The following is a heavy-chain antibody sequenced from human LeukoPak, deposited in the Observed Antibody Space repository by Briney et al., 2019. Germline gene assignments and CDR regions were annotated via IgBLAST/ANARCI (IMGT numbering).Heavy chain of an antibody. J-gene: IGHJ3*02. CDR2: IRFDGVNQ. CDR3: SKDQFGWGNSSDAALDT. Sequence: GGSLRLSCAASGFTFRDYGMHWVRQAPGKGLEWVAFIRFDGVNQYYADSVKGPFTISRDNSKNMVFLQMNSLRPEDTGVYYCSKDQFGWGNSSDAALDTWGQGTMVTFSS. V-gene: IGHV3-30*02. CDR1: GFTFRDYG. D-gene: IGHD3-16*01.